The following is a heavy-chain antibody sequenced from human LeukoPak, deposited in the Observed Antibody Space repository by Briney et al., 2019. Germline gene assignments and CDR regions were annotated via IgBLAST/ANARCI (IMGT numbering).Heavy chain of an antibody. CDR1: GFTFSNYV. D-gene: IGHD3-3*01. CDR3: ASIHWSGSYYDY. V-gene: IGHV3-21*01. Sequence: PGGSLRLSCAVSGFTFSNYVMNWVRQAPGKGLEWVSAISSSSSYIYYADSVKGRFTISRDNAKNSLYLQMNSLRAEDTAVYYCASIHWSGSYYDYWGQGTLVTVSS. J-gene: IGHJ4*02. CDR2: ISSSSSYI.